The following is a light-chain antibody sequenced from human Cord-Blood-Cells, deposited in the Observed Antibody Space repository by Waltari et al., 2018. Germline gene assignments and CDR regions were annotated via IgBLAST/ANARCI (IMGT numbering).Light chain of an antibody. V-gene: IGLV2-14*01. CDR1: SSAVGGYNY. CDR2: DVS. J-gene: IGLJ2*01. Sequence: QSALTQPASVSGSPGQSITISCTGTSSAVGGYNYVSRYQQHPGKAPKLVIYDVSNRPSGVSNRFSGSKSGNPASLTISGLQAEDESYYYCSSYTSSSVVFGGGTKLTVL. CDR3: SSYTSSSVV.